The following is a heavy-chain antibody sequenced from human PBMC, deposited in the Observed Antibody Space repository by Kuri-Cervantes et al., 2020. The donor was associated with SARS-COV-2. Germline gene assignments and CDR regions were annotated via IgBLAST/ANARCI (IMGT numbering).Heavy chain of an antibody. CDR2: IGGGGGST. J-gene: IGHJ3*02. D-gene: IGHD6-6*01. CDR3: AKVKYSSSSGAFDI. V-gene: IGHV3-23*01. Sequence: LSLTCAASGFTFSSYALTWVRQAPGKGLEWVSTIGGGGGSTYFADSMKGRFTISRDNSKNTLYLQMNSLRAEDTAVYYCAKVKYSSSSGAFDIWGQGTMVTVSS. CDR1: GFTFSSYA.